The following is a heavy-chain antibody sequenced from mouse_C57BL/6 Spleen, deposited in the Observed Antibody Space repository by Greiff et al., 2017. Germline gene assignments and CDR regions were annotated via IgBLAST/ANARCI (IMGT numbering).Heavy chain of an antibody. D-gene: IGHD3-2*02. J-gene: IGHJ4*01. Sequence: QVQLQQSGPELVKPGASVKISCKASGYAFSSSWMNWVKQRPGQGLEWIGNINPSNGGTNYNEKFKSKATLTVDKSSSTAYMQLSSLTSEDSAVYYCARSGSSSGYYAMDYWGQGTSVTVSS. CDR2: INPSNGGT. CDR3: ARSGSSSGYYAMDY. V-gene: IGHV1-53*01. CDR1: GYAFSSSW.